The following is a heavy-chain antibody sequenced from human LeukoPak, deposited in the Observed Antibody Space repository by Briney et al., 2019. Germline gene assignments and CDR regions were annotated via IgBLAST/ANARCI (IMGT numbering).Heavy chain of an antibody. Sequence: SETLSLTCAVYGGSFSGYYWSWLRQPPGKGLEGIGEINHSGSTNYTPSLKSRVTISVDTSKNQFSLKLSSVTAADTAVYYCARGGRYYDILTGYYRSGASTHYFDYWGQGTLVTVSS. CDR2: INHSGST. CDR3: ARGGRYYDILTGYYRSGASTHYFDY. CDR1: GGSFSGYY. V-gene: IGHV4-34*01. D-gene: IGHD3-9*01. J-gene: IGHJ4*02.